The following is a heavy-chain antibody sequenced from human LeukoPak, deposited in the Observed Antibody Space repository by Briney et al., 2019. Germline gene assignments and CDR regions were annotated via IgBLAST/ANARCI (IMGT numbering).Heavy chain of an antibody. CDR1: GYSISSGYY. J-gene: IGHJ5*02. Sequence: PSETLSLTCTVSGYSISSGYYWGWIRQPPGKGLEWIGSIYHSGSTYYNPSLKSRVTISVDTSKNQFSLKLSSVTAADTAVYYCARAVTTLQKWFDPWGQGTLVTVSS. D-gene: IGHD4-17*01. CDR2: IYHSGST. CDR3: ARAVTTLQKWFDP. V-gene: IGHV4-38-2*02.